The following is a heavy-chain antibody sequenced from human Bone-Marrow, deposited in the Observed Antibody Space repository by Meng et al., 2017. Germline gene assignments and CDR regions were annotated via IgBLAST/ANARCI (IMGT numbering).Heavy chain of an antibody. J-gene: IGHJ4*02. Sequence: GGSLRLSCAASGFTFSSYAMHWVRQAPGKGLEWVAVISYDGSNKYYADSVKGRFTISRDNSNNTMYLQMNSLRPEDTAVYYCANASSRRMYYYESSGYLDYWGQGTLVTVSS. CDR3: ANASSRRMYYYESSGYLDY. CDR2: ISYDGSNK. V-gene: IGHV3-30*04. D-gene: IGHD3-22*01. CDR1: GFTFSSYA.